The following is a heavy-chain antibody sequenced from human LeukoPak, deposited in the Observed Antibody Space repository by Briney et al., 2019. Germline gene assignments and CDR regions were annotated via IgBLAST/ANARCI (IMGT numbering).Heavy chain of an antibody. D-gene: IGHD5-12*01. J-gene: IGHJ4*02. CDR2: ISGSDGRT. V-gene: IGHV3-23*01. CDR3: ASWLSLDY. Sequence: GGSLRLSCAASGFTFSSFAMTWVRQPPGKGLELVSAISGSDGRTFYADSVKGRFTISRDNSKNTLYLQMNSLRAEDTAVYYCASWLSLDYWGQGTLVTVSS. CDR1: GFTFSSFA.